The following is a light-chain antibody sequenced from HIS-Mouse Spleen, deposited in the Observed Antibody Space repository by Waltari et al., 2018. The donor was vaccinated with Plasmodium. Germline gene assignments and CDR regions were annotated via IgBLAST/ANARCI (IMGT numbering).Light chain of an antibody. J-gene: IGLJ2*01. CDR1: SSDVGRYHR. CDR3: CSYAGSSTFVV. V-gene: IGLV2-23*03. CDR2: EGS. Sequence: QSALTQPASVSGSPGQSTTISCTGTSSDVGRYHRVSSYHQHPSKAPKLMIYEGSKRPSGVSNRFSGSKSGNTASLTISGLQAEDEADYYCCSYAGSSTFVVFGGGTKLTVL.